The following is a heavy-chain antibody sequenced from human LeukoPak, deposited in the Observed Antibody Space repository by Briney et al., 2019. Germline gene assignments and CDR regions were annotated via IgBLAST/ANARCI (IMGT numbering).Heavy chain of an antibody. D-gene: IGHD2-21*02. CDR3: AREAQIIVVVTAIPDWFDP. J-gene: IGHJ5*02. V-gene: IGHV4-39*02. CDR2: DYYSWST. CDR1: GGSISSSSYY. Sequence: SETLSLTCTVSGGSISSSSYYWGWLRQPPGKGLEWIGSDYYSWSTYYNPSLKSRVTISVDTSKNQFSLKLSSVTAADTAVYYCAREAQIIVVVTAIPDWFDPWGQGTLVTVSS.